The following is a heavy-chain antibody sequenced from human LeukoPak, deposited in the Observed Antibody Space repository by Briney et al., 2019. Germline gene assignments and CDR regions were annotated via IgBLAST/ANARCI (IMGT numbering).Heavy chain of an antibody. J-gene: IGHJ4*02. CDR1: GDSVSSNNAA. CDR2: TYYRSKWYH. D-gene: IGHD4-23*01. V-gene: IGHV6-1*01. Sequence: SQTLSLTCAISGDSVSSNNAAWVWIRQSPSRGLEWLGRTYYRSKWYHDYAVSVKSRISFNPDTSKNQFFLQLNSVTPENTAVYYCARVDYGGAFWDYWGQGTLVTVSS. CDR3: ARVDYGGAFWDY.